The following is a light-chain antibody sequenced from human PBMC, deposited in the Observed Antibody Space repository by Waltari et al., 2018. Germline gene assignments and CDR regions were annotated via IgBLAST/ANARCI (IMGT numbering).Light chain of an antibody. CDR2: NND. CDR1: RSHIGSNT. Sequence: QAVLTPPPSASGTPGQTVTISCSGSRSHIGSNTVPWSQQLPGTTPKVLIYNNDQRPSWVPDRFSGSKSGTSVSLAISGLQSDDEADYYCSTWDDGLAGGVVFGGGTKLTVL. CDR3: STWDDGLAGGVV. V-gene: IGLV1-44*01. J-gene: IGLJ2*01.